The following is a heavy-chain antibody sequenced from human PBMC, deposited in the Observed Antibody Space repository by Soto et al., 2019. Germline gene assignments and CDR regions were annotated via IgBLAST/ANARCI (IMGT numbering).Heavy chain of an antibody. CDR3: ARGAYDYSTYYYAMDV. CDR1: GYTFTNYG. CDR2: ISAYNDNT. V-gene: IGHV1-18*04. Sequence: ASVKVSCKVSGYTFTNYGISWVRQAPGQGLEWMGWISAYNDNTNYAQKLQGRVTMTTDTSTTTAYMELRSLTSDDTAVYYCARGAYDYSTYYYAMDVWGQGTTVTVSS. D-gene: IGHD5-12*01. J-gene: IGHJ6*02.